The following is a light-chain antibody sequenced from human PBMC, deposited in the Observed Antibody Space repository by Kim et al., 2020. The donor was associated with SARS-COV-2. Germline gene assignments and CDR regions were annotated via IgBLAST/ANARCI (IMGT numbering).Light chain of an antibody. CDR3: QAWDSSTVV. J-gene: IGLJ2*01. Sequence: VSPGQKAIITCSGNKLGDKNVCWYQQRPGQSPLLVIYEDIKRPSGIPERVSGSNSGNTATLTISGTQAMDEADYYCQAWDSSTVVFGRGTKLTVL. CDR2: EDI. V-gene: IGLV3-1*01. CDR1: KLGDKN.